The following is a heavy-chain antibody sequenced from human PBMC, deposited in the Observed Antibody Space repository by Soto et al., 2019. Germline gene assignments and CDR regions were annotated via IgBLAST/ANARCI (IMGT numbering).Heavy chain of an antibody. J-gene: IGHJ4*02. D-gene: IGHD5-18*01. Sequence: EVQLVESGGGLVQPGRSLRLSCEASGCSFSSYWIHWVRQAPGKGLVWVSRIKTDGSSTDYADSVKGRFTISRDNAKNTLYLQMNSLSAEDTAVYYCAKREGNTYGLFHWGQGTLVTVSS. CDR3: AKREGNTYGLFH. V-gene: IGHV3-74*01. CDR1: GCSFSSYW. CDR2: IKTDGSST.